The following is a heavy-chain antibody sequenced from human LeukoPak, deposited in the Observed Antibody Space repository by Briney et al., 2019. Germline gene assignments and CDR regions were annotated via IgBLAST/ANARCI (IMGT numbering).Heavy chain of an antibody. CDR1: GFTFSSYG. V-gene: IGHV3-30*18. CDR3: AKVDY. Sequence: GGSLRLSRAASGFTFSSYGMHWVRQAPGKGLEWVAVISYDGSNKYYADSVKGRFTISRDNSKNTLYLQMNSLRAEDTAVYYCAKVDYWGQGTLVTVSS. CDR2: ISYDGSNK. J-gene: IGHJ4*02.